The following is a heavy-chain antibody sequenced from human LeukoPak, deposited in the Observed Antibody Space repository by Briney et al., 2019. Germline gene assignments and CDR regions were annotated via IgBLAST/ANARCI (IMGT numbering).Heavy chain of an antibody. CDR3: ASTVVAATRGFDY. CDR2: IIPIFGTA. CDR1: GGAFSSYA. J-gene: IGHJ4*02. V-gene: IGHV1-69*05. D-gene: IGHD2-15*01. Sequence: ASVKVSCKASGGAFSSYAISWVRQAPGQGLEWMGRIIPIFGTANYAQKFQGRVTITTDESTSTAYMELSSLRSEDTAVYYCASTVVAATRGFDYCGQGTLVTVSS.